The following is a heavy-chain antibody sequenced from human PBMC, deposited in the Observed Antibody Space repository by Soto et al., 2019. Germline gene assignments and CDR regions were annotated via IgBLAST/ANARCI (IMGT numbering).Heavy chain of an antibody. D-gene: IGHD3-22*01. V-gene: IGHV4-30-4*01. CDR3: ARGAHYYDTSGFLDY. CDR2: IYYSDST. J-gene: IGHJ4*02. Sequence: QVQLQESGPGLVKPSQTLSLTCTVSGGSVSSGDYYWSWIRQPPGKGLEWIGYIYYSDSTYYNPSLESRVTISVDSSKNHLSLRVKSVTAADTAVYFCARGAHYYDTSGFLDYWGQGTLATVSS. CDR1: GGSVSSGDYY.